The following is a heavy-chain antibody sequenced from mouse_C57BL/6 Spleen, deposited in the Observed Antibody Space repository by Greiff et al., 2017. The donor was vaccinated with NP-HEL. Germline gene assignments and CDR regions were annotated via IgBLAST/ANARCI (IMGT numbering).Heavy chain of an antibody. D-gene: IGHD2-12*01. CDR2: INPSNGGT. V-gene: IGHV1-53*01. Sequence: QVQLQQPGTELVKPGASVKLSCKASGYTFTSYWMHWVKQRPGQGLEWIGYINPSNGGTNYNEKSKVKATLTVDKSYSRAYMQLSSLTSEDTAVYYCARSPLYYSLDFDVWGKGTTVTVSS. CDR3: ARSPLYYSLDFDV. J-gene: IGHJ1*03. CDR1: GYTFTSYW.